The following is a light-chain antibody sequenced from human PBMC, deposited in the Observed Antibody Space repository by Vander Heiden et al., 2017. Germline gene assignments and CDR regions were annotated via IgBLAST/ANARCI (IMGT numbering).Light chain of an antibody. J-gene: IGKJ1*01. CDR2: AAS. V-gene: IGKV1-39*01. CDR3: QQSYGTWT. Sequence: IQLTQSPSSLSASVGDRVTITCRAGQSIGSYVSWYQQKPGKAPKLVIYAASNVQSGVPARFSGSGSGTDFTLSISSLQPEDFATYYCQQSYGTWTFGQGTKVEIK. CDR1: QSIGSY.